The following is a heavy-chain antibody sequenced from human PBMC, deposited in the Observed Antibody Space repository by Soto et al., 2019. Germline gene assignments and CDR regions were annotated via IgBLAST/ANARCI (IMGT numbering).Heavy chain of an antibody. CDR2: ISYDGAIT. V-gene: IGHV3-30*18. J-gene: IGHJ4*02. CDR1: GFTFSAHS. D-gene: IGHD2-21*01. CDR3: VKGAYGLPFDH. Sequence: QVQLVESGGGVVQPGRSLRLSCAASGFTFSAHSLHWVRQAPGKGLEWVAVISYDGAITYYADSVKGRFTISRDNSKNTLYLQMNSLRAEDTAVYHCVKGAYGLPFDHWGQGILVTVSS.